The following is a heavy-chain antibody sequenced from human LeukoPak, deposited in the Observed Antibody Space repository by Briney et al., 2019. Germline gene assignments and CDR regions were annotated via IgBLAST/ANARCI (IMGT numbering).Heavy chain of an antibody. V-gene: IGHV4-34*01. CDR3: ASLNSNIVVVPAAMGIWSDDAFDI. D-gene: IGHD2-2*01. CDR1: GGSFSGYY. Sequence: SETLSLTCAVYGGSFSGYYWSWIRQPPWKGLEWRGEINYSGSTNYNPSLKSRVTISVDTSKNQFSLKLSSVTAADTAVYYCASLNSNIVVVPAAMGIWSDDAFDIWGQGTMVTVSS. CDR2: INYSGST. J-gene: IGHJ3*02.